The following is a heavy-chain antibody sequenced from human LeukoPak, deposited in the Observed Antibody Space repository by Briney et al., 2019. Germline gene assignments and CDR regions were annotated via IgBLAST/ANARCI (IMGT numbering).Heavy chain of an antibody. Sequence: GASVKVSCKVSGYTLTELSMHWVRQAPGKGREWMGGFDPEDAETIYAQKFQGRVTMTEDTSTDTAYMELSSLRSEDTAVYYCATVGVVVADTPVQTRWGNWFDPWGQGTLVTVSS. CDR2: FDPEDAET. CDR3: ATVGVVVADTPVQTRWGNWFDP. D-gene: IGHD2-15*01. J-gene: IGHJ5*02. CDR1: GYTLTELS. V-gene: IGHV1-24*01.